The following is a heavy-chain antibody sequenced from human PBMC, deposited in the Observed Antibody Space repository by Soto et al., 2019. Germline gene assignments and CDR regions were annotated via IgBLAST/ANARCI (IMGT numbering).Heavy chain of an antibody. V-gene: IGHV5-51*01. D-gene: IGHD5-18*01. J-gene: IGHJ4*02. CDR3: ARHIVDTSMTASFNY. CDR2: IYPGDSDA. CDR1: GYSFLNYW. Sequence: RKISCKTSGYSFLNYWIGWVRQMPGKGLEWMGIIYPGDSDARYSPSFQGQVTISADKSISTVYLQWSSLKASDTAMYYCARHIVDTSMTASFNYWGQGTQVTVSS.